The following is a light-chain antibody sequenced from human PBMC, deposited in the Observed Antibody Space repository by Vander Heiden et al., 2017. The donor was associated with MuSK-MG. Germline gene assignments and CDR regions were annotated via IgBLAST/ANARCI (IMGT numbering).Light chain of an antibody. CDR1: QGISTH. V-gene: IGKV1-27*01. CDR2: AAA. Sequence: DIQMTQSPSSLTASVGDRVTITCRASQGISTHLAWFQQKPGKVPSLLIYAAATLQSGVPSRFSGGGSWTDFTLTITSLQPEDVATYYCQKDNSAPFAFGHGTKVDIK. J-gene: IGKJ3*01. CDR3: QKDNSAPFA.